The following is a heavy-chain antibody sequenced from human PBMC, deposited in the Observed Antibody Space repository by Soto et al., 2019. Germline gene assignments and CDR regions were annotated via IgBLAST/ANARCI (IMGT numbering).Heavy chain of an antibody. D-gene: IGHD6-19*01. CDR3: ARSVSGIFEY. J-gene: IGHJ4*02. V-gene: IGHV3-74*03. CDR2: MNGDGSDT. CDR1: GFTLSNYY. Sequence: GSLRLSCAASGFTLSNYYMHWVRQAPGQGLEWVSRMNGDGSDTKYADSAKGRFTISRDNAKNTLYLQMNSLRADDTAVYYCARSVSGIFEYWGQGTLVTVSS.